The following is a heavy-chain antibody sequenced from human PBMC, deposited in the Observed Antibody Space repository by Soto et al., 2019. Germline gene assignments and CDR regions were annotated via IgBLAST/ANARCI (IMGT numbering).Heavy chain of an antibody. CDR3: ARDDIGAPNALDM. V-gene: IGHV3-33*05. J-gene: IGHJ3*02. D-gene: IGHD2-15*01. CDR2: IINDGSEK. Sequence: GGSLRLSCVASGFRFASYGFHWVRQAPGKGLEWVAVIINDGSEKNHADSGKDRFTISRDNSKNTLYLQRDSLRAGDTALYYCARDDIGAPNALDMWGQGTMVTV. CDR1: GFRFASYG.